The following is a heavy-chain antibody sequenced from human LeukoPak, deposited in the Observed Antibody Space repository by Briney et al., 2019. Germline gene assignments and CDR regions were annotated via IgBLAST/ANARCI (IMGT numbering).Heavy chain of an antibody. Sequence: GGSLKLSCAASGFTFSDFAMNWVGPAPGKGLEWVSSITRVSTDTHYSESVQGRCTISRDNHKDLLYLQLNSLRGDDSGIYYCTRDRNDYGDPDAFDIWGQGTVVIVSS. CDR3: TRDRNDYGDPDAFDI. CDR2: ITRVSTDT. J-gene: IGHJ3*02. V-gene: IGHV3-21*01. D-gene: IGHD4-17*01. CDR1: GFTFSDFA.